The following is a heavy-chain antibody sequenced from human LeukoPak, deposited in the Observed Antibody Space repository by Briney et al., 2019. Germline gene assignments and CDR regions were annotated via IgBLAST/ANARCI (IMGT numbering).Heavy chain of an antibody. CDR2: INPNSGGT. V-gene: IGHV1-2*02. Sequence: ASVKVSCKASGYTFTGYYMHWVRQAPGQGLEWMGWINPNSGGTNYAQKFQGRVTMTRDTSISTAYMELSRLRSDDTAVYYCARGQIPFMVRGVKATYQPIDYWGQGTLVTVSS. J-gene: IGHJ4*02. CDR3: ARGQIPFMVRGVKATYQPIDY. CDR1: GYTFTGYY. D-gene: IGHD3-10*01.